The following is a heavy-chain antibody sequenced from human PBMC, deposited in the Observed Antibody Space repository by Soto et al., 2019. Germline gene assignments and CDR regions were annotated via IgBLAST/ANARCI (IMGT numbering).Heavy chain of an antibody. CDR1: GYTFTSHG. J-gene: IGHJ6*02. CDR2: ISAYNGNT. D-gene: IGHD3-10*01. CDR3: ARDLITMVRGVTDYYYGMYF. V-gene: IGHV1-18*01. Sequence: ASVKVYWTASGYTFTSHGISWVRQAPGQGLEWMGWISAYNGNTNYAQKLQGRVTMTTDTSTSTAYMELRSLRSDDTAVYYCARDLITMVRGVTDYYYGMYFWGQGTTVIGSS.